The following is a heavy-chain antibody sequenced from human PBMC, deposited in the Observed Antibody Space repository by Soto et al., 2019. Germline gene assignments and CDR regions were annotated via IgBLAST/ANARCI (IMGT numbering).Heavy chain of an antibody. Sequence: QVQLQESGPGLVKPSQTLSLTCTVSGGSISSGDYYWSWIRQPPGKGLEWIGYTYYSGSTYYNPSLKSRVTISVDTCKNQFSLKLSSVTAADTAVYYCARCQHYYYDSSAKDYWGQGTLVTVSS. CDR3: ARCQHYYYDSSAKDY. CDR2: TYYSGST. D-gene: IGHD3-22*01. V-gene: IGHV4-30-4*01. J-gene: IGHJ4*02. CDR1: GGSISSGDYY.